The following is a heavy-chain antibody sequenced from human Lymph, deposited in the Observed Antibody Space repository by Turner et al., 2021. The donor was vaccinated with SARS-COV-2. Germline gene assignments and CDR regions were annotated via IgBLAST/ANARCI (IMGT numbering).Heavy chain of an antibody. CDR1: GGSFSAYS. CDR3: ARGTTVTSFFYYYYGMDV. V-gene: IGHV4-34*01. D-gene: IGHD4-17*01. Sequence: QVQLHQWGAGLLKPSETLSLTCAVYGGSFSAYSWSWIRQPPGKGLEWIGEINHSGSTNYNPSLKSRVTISVDTSKNQFSLKLSSVTAADAAVYYCARGTTVTSFFYYYYGMDVWGQGTTVTVSS. CDR2: INHSGST. J-gene: IGHJ6*02.